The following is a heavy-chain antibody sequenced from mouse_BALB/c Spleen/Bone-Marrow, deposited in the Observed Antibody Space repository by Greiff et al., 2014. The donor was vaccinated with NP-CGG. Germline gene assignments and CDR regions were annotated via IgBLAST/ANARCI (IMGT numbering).Heavy chain of an antibody. CDR1: GYSITSGYS. Sequence: EVKLLESGPDLVKPSQSLSLTCTVTGYSITSGYSWHWIRQFPGNKLEWMGYIHYSGRTKYNPSLKSRISITRDTSKNQFFLQLNSVTTEDTATYYCTRDDYDVMDYWGQGTSVTVSS. CDR2: IHYSGRT. V-gene: IGHV3-1*02. J-gene: IGHJ4*01. CDR3: TRDDYDVMDY.